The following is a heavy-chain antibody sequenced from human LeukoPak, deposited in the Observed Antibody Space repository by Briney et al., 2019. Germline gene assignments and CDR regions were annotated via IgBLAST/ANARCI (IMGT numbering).Heavy chain of an antibody. CDR1: GFTFSSYE. CDR2: ISSSGSTI. CDR3: AKYAYYYDSSGYDY. Sequence: TGGSLRLSCAASGFTFSSYEMNWVRQAPGKGLEWVSYISSSGSTIYYADSVKGRFTISRDNAKNSLYLQMNSLRAEDTAVYYCAKYAYYYDSSGYDYWGQGTLVTVSS. J-gene: IGHJ4*02. D-gene: IGHD3-22*01. V-gene: IGHV3-48*03.